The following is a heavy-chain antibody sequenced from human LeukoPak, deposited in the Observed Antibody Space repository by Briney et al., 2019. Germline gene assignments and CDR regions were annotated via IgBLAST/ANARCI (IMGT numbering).Heavy chain of an antibody. CDR3: AKDIQLST. V-gene: IGHV3-23*01. CDR1: GFTFSVAA. Sequence: GGSLRLSCAASGFTFSVAAMAWVRQAPGKGLEWVSLIGASGESTYYADSVKGRFTISRDNSKNTLSLQMNSLRVEDTAMYFCAKDIQLSTWGLGTMVTVSS. J-gene: IGHJ3*01. D-gene: IGHD5-24*01. CDR2: IGASGEST.